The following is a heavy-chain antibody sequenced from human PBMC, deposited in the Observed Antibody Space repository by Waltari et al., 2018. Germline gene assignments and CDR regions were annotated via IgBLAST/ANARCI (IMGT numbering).Heavy chain of an antibody. Sequence: QVQLVQSGAEVKKPGSSVKVSCKASGGTFSSYAISWVRQAPGQGLEWMGRIIPIVGTANYEQKFQGRVTITADTSTDTAYMGRSSLRSEDTAVYYCATRNPARNRFLDYGDYEGGYYMDVWGKGTTVTVSS. CDR2: IIPIVGTA. D-gene: IGHD4-17*01. V-gene: IGHV1-69*08. J-gene: IGHJ6*03. CDR3: ATRNPARNRFLDYGDYEGGYYMDV. CDR1: GGTFSSYA.